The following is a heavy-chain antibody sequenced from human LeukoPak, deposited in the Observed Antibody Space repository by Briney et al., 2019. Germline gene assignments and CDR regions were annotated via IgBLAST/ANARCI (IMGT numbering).Heavy chain of an antibody. V-gene: IGHV3-30*02. Sequence: GGSLRLSCAASGFTFSSYGMHWVRQAPGKGLEWVAFIRYDGSNKYYADSVKGRFTISRDNSKNTLYLQMNSLRAEDTAVYYCAKDPPLLRFLEWLSPFDYWGQGTLVTVSS. CDR2: IRYDGSNK. CDR3: AKDPPLLRFLEWLSPFDY. J-gene: IGHJ4*02. CDR1: GFTFSSYG. D-gene: IGHD3-3*01.